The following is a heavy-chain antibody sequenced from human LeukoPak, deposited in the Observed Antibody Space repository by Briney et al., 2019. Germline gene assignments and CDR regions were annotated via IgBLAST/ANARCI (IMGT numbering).Heavy chain of an antibody. CDR2: IRSDGSIT. J-gene: IGHJ4*02. V-gene: IGHV3-23*01. Sequence: PGGSLGLSCAASGFTFSSYAMSWVRQAPGKGLEWVSAIRSDGSITNYADSVKGRFTISRDNSKNTLDLQMNSLRADDTAVYHCAKRSCSGGSCNFDYWGQGTLVTVSS. D-gene: IGHD2-15*01. CDR3: AKRSCSGGSCNFDY. CDR1: GFTFSSYA.